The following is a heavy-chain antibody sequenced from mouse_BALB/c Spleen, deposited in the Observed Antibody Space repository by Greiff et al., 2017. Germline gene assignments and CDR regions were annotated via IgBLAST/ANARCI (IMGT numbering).Heavy chain of an antibody. D-gene: IGHD1-1*01. CDR3: ARGEDYYGSPYYFDY. V-gene: IGHV2-9*02. Sequence: VQLKESGPGLVAPSQSLSITCTVSGFSLTSYGVHWVRQPPGKGLEWLGVIWAGGSTNYNSALMSRLSISKDNSKSQVFLKMNSLQTDDTAMYYCARGEDYYGSPYYFDYWGQGTTLTVSS. J-gene: IGHJ2*01. CDR2: IWAGGST. CDR1: GFSLTSYG.